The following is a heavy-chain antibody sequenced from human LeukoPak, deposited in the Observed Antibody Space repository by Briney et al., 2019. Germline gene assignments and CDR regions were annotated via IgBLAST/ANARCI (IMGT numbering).Heavy chain of an antibody. CDR3: ARDWSTVTNTIDY. CDR1: GFTFSDYY. Sequence: PGGSLRLSCAASGFTFSDYYMSWIRQAPGKGLEWVSYISSSGSTIYYADSVKGRFTISRDNAKNSLYLQMNSLRAEDTAVYYCARDWSTVTNTIDYWGQGTLVTVSS. J-gene: IGHJ4*02. V-gene: IGHV3-11*04. D-gene: IGHD4-17*01. CDR2: ISSSGSTI.